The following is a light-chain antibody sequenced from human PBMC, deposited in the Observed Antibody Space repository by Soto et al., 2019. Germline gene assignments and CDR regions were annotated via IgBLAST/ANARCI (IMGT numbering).Light chain of an antibody. J-gene: IGKJ1*01. V-gene: IGKV4-1*01. CDR1: QTVLNRSNNKNY. CDR3: HQYNTSPQT. Sequence: DIVLTQSPDSLAVSLGERATISCKSSQTVLNRSNNKNYLAWYQQKPGQPPKMLIYWSSTRQSGVPDRFSGSESGTDFTLTISGLQSEDVAVYYCHQYNTSPQTFGQGTTVEIK. CDR2: WSS.